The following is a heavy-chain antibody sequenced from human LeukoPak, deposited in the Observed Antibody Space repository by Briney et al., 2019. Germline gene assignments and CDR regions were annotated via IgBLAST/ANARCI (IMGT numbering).Heavy chain of an antibody. CDR1: GFTFSSYA. Sequence: PGGSLSLSCAASGFTFSSYAMTWVRQAPGMGLEWVSTISGSGSSTYYADSVKGRFTVSRDNSKNTLYLQVSSLRAEDTALYYCAKQICHDSSDYYRDKIFDYWGQGTLVTVSS. CDR2: ISGSGSST. V-gene: IGHV3-23*01. CDR3: AKQICHDSSDYYRDKIFDY. J-gene: IGHJ4*02. D-gene: IGHD3-22*01.